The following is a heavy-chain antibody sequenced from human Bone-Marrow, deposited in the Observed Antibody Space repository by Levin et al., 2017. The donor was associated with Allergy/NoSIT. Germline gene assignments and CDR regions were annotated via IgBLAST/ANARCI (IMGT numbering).Heavy chain of an antibody. V-gene: IGHV4-61*02. J-gene: IGHJ4*02. CDR2: IYTSGDT. Sequence: SETLSLTCTVSGASISGGSYYWTWIRQPAGKGLEWIGRIYTSGDTNYSPSLKSRVSISFYRSNNHFSLKVTSVTAADTAMYYCARDSGFSSILDSWGQGTLVTVSS. CDR3: ARDSGFSSILDS. D-gene: IGHD6-13*01. CDR1: GASISGGSYY.